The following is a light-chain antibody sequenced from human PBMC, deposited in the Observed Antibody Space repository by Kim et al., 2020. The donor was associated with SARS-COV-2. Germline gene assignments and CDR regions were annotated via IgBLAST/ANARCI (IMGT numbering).Light chain of an antibody. V-gene: IGKV1-17*01. CDR2: GAS. CDR3: LQHSTYPIT. Sequence: ASVGDIVTITSRASQDIRNDLGWYQQNPGRAPKRLIYGASSLQSGVPSRFSGSGSGTEFTLTISSVQPEDFATYFCLQHSTYPITFGQGTRLEIK. CDR1: QDIRND. J-gene: IGKJ5*01.